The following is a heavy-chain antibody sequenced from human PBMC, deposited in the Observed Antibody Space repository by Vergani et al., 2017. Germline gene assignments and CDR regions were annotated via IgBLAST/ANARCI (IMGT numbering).Heavy chain of an antibody. Sequence: QVQLVQSGAEVKKPGASVKVSCKVSGYTLTELSMHWVRQAPGKGLEWRGGFDPEDGETIYAQKFQGRVTMTEETSTDTAYMELSSLRSEETAVYYCATDVDTAMVTSFDYWGQGTLVTVSS. D-gene: IGHD5-18*01. V-gene: IGHV1-24*01. CDR1: GYTLTELS. CDR3: ATDVDTAMVTSFDY. CDR2: FDPEDGET. J-gene: IGHJ4*02.